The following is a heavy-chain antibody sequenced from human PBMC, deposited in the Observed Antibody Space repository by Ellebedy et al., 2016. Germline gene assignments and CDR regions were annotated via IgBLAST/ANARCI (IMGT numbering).Heavy chain of an antibody. CDR1: GFIFDDYA. J-gene: IGHJ4*02. Sequence: GGFLRLSCAASGFIFDDYAMHWVRQAPGKGLEWVSGISWNSGYIGYADSVKGRFTISRDNAKNSLYLQMNSLRAEDTALYYCAKDLVPSAIDYWGQGTLVTVSS. CDR3: AKDLVPSAIDY. V-gene: IGHV3-9*01. CDR2: ISWNSGYI. D-gene: IGHD2-2*01.